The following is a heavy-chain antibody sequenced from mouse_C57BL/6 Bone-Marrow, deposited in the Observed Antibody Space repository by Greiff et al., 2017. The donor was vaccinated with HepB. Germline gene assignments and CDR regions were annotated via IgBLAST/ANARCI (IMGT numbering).Heavy chain of an antibody. D-gene: IGHD4-1*01. V-gene: IGHV1-76*01. J-gene: IGHJ2*01. CDR1: GYTFTDYY. CDR2: IYPGSGNT. Sequence: VQLQQSGAELVRPGASVKLSCKASGYTFTDYYINWVKQRPGQGLEWIARIYPGSGNTYYNEKFKGKATLTAEKSSSTAYMQLSSLTSEDSAVYFCARSGNWDYFDYWGQGTTFTVSS. CDR3: ARSGNWDYFDY.